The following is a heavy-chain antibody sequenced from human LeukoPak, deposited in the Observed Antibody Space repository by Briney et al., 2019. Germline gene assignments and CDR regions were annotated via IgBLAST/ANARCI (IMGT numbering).Heavy chain of an antibody. CDR1: GFTFSDYY. V-gene: IGHV3-23*01. J-gene: IGHJ4*01. CDR3: AKDKYYYDSSGYPGPFDY. CDR2: ISGSGGST. D-gene: IGHD3-22*01. Sequence: GGSLRLSCAASGFTFSDYYMSWVRQAPGKGLEWVSAISGSGGSTYYADSVKGRFTISRDNSKNTLYLQMNSLRAEDTAVYYCAKDKYYYDSSGYPGPFDYWGQGTLVTVSS.